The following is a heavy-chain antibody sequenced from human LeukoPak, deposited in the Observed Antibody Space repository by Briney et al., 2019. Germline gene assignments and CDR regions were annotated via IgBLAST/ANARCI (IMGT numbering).Heavy chain of an antibody. Sequence: ASVKVSCKASGGTFSSYAISWVRQAPGQGLEWMGRIIPIFDIANYAQKFQGRVTITADKSTSTAYMELSSLRSEDTAVYYCARDVDIVVVVAASQKGHNWFDPWGQGTLVTVSS. CDR1: GGTFSSYA. V-gene: IGHV1-69*04. J-gene: IGHJ5*02. D-gene: IGHD2-15*01. CDR2: IIPIFDIA. CDR3: ARDVDIVVVVAASQKGHNWFDP.